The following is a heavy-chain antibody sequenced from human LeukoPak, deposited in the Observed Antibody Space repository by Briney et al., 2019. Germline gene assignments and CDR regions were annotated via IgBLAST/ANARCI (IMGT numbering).Heavy chain of an antibody. CDR2: INYSGTT. J-gene: IGHJ4*02. Sequence: PSETLSLTCTASGGSISSSGYDWGWIRQSPGKGLEWIASINYSGTTYYNPSLKSRVTISEDRSKNQFSLKLSSVTAADTAVYYCARLRDGRWLLEYWGQGTLVTVSS. CDR1: GGSISSSGYD. V-gene: IGHV4-39*01. D-gene: IGHD5-24*01. CDR3: ARLRDGRWLLEY.